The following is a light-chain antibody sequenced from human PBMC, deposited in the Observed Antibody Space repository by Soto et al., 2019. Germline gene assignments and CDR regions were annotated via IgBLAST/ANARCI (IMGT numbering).Light chain of an antibody. CDR3: QQASSLPHT. CDR2: GAS. CDR1: QGISTW. V-gene: IGKV1-12*01. Sequence: DIQMTQSPSSVSASVGDRVTLTCRASQGISTWLAWYQQKPGKVPKLLIYGASRLQTGVPSRFSGSGSGTDFTPTISSLQPEDFATYYCQQASSLPHTFGQGTRVEIK. J-gene: IGKJ2*01.